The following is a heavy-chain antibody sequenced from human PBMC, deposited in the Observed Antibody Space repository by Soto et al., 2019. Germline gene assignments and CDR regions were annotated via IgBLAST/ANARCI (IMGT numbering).Heavy chain of an antibody. J-gene: IGHJ4*02. Sequence: EVQLLESGGGLQQPGGSLRLSCTASGFTFSSCAMSWVRQAPGKGLEWVSGISETGDGTYYADTVEGRFTISTDNFKNTLYLEMNSLRADDTAVYYCAKEGSSRRFDFDYWGQGILVTVSS. CDR2: ISETGDGT. CDR1: GFTFSSCA. CDR3: AKEGSSRRFDFDY. V-gene: IGHV3-23*01. D-gene: IGHD6-13*01.